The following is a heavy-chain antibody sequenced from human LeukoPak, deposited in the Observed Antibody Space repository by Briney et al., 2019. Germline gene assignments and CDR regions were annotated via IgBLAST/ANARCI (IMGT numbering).Heavy chain of an antibody. CDR3: ARLGHFDVSSRPYFFDY. V-gene: IGHV5-51*01. CDR2: VYYGDSNI. D-gene: IGHD3-22*01. CDR1: GYSFTSYW. Sequence: GESLKISCKGSGYSFTSYWIGWVRQMPGKGLEWMGLVYYGDSNIRYSPSFQGQVTISADKATSTTYLQWGSLKASDSGIYFCARLGHFDVSSRPYFFDYWGQGTLLTVSS. J-gene: IGHJ4*02.